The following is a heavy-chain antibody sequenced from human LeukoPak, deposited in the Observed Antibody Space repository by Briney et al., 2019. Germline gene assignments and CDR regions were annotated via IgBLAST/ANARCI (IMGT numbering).Heavy chain of an antibody. CDR1: GGSISSYY. D-gene: IGHD1-14*01. V-gene: IGHV4-34*01. Sequence: KSSETLSLTCTVSGGSISSYYWSWIRQPPGKWLEWIGEINHSGSTNYNPSLKSRVTISVDTSKNQFSLKLSSVTAADTAVYYCARDITGSFDYWGQGNLVTVSS. CDR3: ARDITGSFDY. J-gene: IGHJ4*02. CDR2: INHSGST.